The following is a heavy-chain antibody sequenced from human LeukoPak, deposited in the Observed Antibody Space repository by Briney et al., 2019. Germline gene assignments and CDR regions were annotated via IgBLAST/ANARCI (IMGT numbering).Heavy chain of an antibody. CDR1: GYSFTSYW. Sequence: GESLKISCKGSGYSFTSYWIGWVRQVPGKGLEWMGIIYPGDSDTRYSPSFQGQVTISADKSISTAYLQWSSLKASDTATYYCARLAYCGGDCSYQEYFQHWGQGTLVTVSS. CDR3: ARLAYCGGDCSYQEYFQH. J-gene: IGHJ1*01. CDR2: IYPGDSDT. D-gene: IGHD2-21*02. V-gene: IGHV5-51*01.